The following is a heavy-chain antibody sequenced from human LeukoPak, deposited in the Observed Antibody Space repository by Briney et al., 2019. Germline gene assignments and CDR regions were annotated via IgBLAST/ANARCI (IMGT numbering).Heavy chain of an antibody. J-gene: IGHJ4*02. Sequence: PGRSLRLSCAASRFTFSSYGMHWVRQAPGKGLEGVAVISYDGSNKYYAAAVKGRFTIPRDNSKNTLYLQMNSLRAEDTAVYYCAIHREGPISWSDYWGQGTLVTVSS. V-gene: IGHV3-30*03. D-gene: IGHD2-21*01. CDR3: AIHREGPISWSDY. CDR2: ISYDGSNK. CDR1: RFTFSSYG.